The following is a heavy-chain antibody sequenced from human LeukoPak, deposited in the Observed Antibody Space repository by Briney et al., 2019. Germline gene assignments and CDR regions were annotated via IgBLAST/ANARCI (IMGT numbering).Heavy chain of an antibody. D-gene: IGHD4-17*01. V-gene: IGHV3-21*01. CDR1: GFTFSSYS. Sequence: GGSLRLSCAASGFTFSSYSMNWVRQAPGKGLEWVSSISSSSSYIYYADSVKGRFTISRHNAKNSLYLHMNSLRAEDTAVYYCARDSPLYGDYGADYWGQGTLVTVSS. CDR3: ARDSPLYGDYGADY. CDR2: ISSSSSYI. J-gene: IGHJ4*02.